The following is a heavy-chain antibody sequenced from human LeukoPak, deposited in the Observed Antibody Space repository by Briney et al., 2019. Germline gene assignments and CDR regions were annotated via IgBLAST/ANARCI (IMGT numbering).Heavy chain of an antibody. CDR2: ISAYNGNI. CDR1: GYTFTSYG. CDR3: ARDMVVVLLWVGESSDSKDKWVDP. D-gene: IGHD3-10*01. Sequence: ASVKVSCKASGYTFTSYGISWVRQAPGLGLEWMGWISAYNGNIKYSEKFEDRVILTTDTSTSTAYMELRNLRSDDTAMYYCARDMVVVLLWVGESSDSKDKWVDPWGQGTLVTVSS. J-gene: IGHJ5*02. V-gene: IGHV1-18*01.